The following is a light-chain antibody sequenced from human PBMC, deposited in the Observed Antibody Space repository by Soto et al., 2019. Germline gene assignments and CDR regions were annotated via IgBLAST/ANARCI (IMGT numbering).Light chain of an antibody. J-gene: IGLJ1*01. V-gene: IGLV3-21*02. Sequence: SYELTQPPSMSVAPGQTARITCGGNNIGSKTVHWYQQKAGQAPVLVVYDDSDRPSGIPERFSGSNSGNTATLTISRVEAGDEAECSCQVWDASTVRYVFGTGTKVTVL. CDR3: QVWDASTVRYV. CDR2: DDS. CDR1: NIGSKT.